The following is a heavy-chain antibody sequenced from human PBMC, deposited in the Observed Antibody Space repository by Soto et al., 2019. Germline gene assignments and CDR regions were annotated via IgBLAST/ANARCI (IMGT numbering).Heavy chain of an antibody. CDR3: ARVSFIAAASFYIDY. CDR1: GFTFSSYS. V-gene: IGHV3-21*01. Sequence: GGSLRLSCAASGFTFSSYSMNWVRQAPGKGLEWVSSISSSSSYIYYADSVKGRFTISRDNAKNSLYLQMNSLRAEDTAVYYCARVSFIAAASFYIDYWGQGTLVTVSS. J-gene: IGHJ4*02. CDR2: ISSSSSYI. D-gene: IGHD6-13*01.